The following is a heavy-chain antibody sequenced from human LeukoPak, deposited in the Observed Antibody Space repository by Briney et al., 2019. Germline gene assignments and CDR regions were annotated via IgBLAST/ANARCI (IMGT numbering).Heavy chain of an antibody. V-gene: IGHV3-30*18. J-gene: IGHJ4*02. Sequence: GRSLRLSCAASGFTFSSYGMHWVRQAPGKGLEWVAVISYDGSNKYYADSVKGRFTISRDNSKNTLYLQMNRLRAEDTAVYYWAKSGIVVVVAAIDYWGQGTLVTVSS. CDR1: GFTFSSYG. CDR2: ISYDGSNK. D-gene: IGHD2-15*01. CDR3: AKSGIVVVVAAIDY.